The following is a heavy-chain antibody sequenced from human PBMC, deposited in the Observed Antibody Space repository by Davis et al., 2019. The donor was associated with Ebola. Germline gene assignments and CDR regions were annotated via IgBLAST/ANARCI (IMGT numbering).Heavy chain of an antibody. CDR3: AARYCTSTKCQAFEY. J-gene: IGHJ4*02. D-gene: IGHD2-8*01. CDR2: ISSDGSST. V-gene: IGHV3-74*01. CDR1: GFTFSGYW. Sequence: GESLKISCTASGFTFSGYWMHWVRQAPGKGLVWVSRISSDGSSTNYADSVKGRFTISRDNAKKSLYLQMNSLTVDDTAFYYCAARYCTSTKCQAFEYGGQGTLVTVSS.